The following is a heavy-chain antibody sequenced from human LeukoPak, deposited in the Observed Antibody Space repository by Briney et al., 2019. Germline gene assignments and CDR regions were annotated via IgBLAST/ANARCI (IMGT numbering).Heavy chain of an antibody. CDR3: AGSQWEPDYYFDY. CDR1: GGSISSGGYY. V-gene: IGHV4-61*08. J-gene: IGHJ4*02. CDR2: IYYSGST. Sequence: SQTLSLTCTVSGGSISSGGYYWSWIRQPPGKGLEWIGYIYYSGSTNYNPSLKSRVTISVDTSKNQFSLKLSSVTAADTAVYYCAGSQWEPDYYFDYWGQGTLVTVSS. D-gene: IGHD1-26*01.